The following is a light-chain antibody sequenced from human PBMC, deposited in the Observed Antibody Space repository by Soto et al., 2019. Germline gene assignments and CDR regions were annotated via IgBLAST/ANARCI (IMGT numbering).Light chain of an antibody. CDR2: RNT. CDR3: QSYDTSPV. V-gene: IGLV1-40*01. Sequence: QSVLTQLPSVSGAPGQRVTISCSGSGSDIGADYDVHWYQHLPGTAPKLVIYRNTNRPSGVPDRYSGSKSGASASLAITGLQAEDEADYYCQSYDTSPVFGGGTKVTVL. J-gene: IGLJ3*02. CDR1: GSDIGADYD.